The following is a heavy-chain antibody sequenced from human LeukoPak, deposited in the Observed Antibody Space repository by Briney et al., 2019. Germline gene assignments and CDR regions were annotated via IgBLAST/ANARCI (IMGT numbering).Heavy chain of an antibody. CDR2: INPNSGGT. Sequence: GASVKVSCTASGYTFTGYYMHWVRQAPGQGLEWMGRINPNSGGTNYAQKFQGRVTMTGDTSISTAYMELSRLRSDDTAVYYCARDRGGYSSPYYFDYWGQGTLVTVSS. V-gene: IGHV1-2*06. D-gene: IGHD5-18*01. CDR3: ARDRGGYSSPYYFDY. CDR1: GYTFTGYY. J-gene: IGHJ4*02.